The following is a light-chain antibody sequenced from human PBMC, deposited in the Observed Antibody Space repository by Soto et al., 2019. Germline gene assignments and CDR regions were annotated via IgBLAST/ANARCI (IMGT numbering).Light chain of an antibody. CDR1: SSDVGGSNF. CDR2: EVS. Sequence: QSALTQPPSASGAPGQSVTISCTGTSSDVGGSNFVSWYQQYPGKAPKLMIYEVSKRPSGVPDRFSGSKSGNTASLTVSGLQAEDEADYYCSSYAGSNTVMFGGGTKLTLL. CDR3: SSYAGSNTVM. V-gene: IGLV2-8*01. J-gene: IGLJ3*02.